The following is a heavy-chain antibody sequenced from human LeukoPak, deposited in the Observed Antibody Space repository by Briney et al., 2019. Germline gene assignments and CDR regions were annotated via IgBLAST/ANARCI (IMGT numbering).Heavy chain of an antibody. D-gene: IGHD3-3*01. V-gene: IGHV3-30*04. CDR1: GFTFSSYA. Sequence: GGSLRLSCAASGFTFSSYAMHWVRQPPGKGLEWVTMISYDGSTKYYTDSVKGRFTISRDNSKNTLYLQMNSLRTEDTALYYCARDHSLEYGNWFDPWGQGTLVTVSS. CDR2: ISYDGSTK. J-gene: IGHJ5*02. CDR3: ARDHSLEYGNWFDP.